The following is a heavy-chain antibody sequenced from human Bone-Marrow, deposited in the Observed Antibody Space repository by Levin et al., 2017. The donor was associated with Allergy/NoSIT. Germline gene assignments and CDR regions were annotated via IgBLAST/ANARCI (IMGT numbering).Heavy chain of an antibody. V-gene: IGHV1-58*02. J-gene: IGHJ4*02. Sequence: VASVKVSCKASGFTFSSQAIHWVRQARGQRPEWMGWIVVGSRNTNYAQKFQDRLTLTRDMSTSTAFLELSSLTSDDTAVYYCAADRLGALDYWGQGALVTVSS. CDR3: AADRLGALDY. CDR1: GFTFSSQA. D-gene: IGHD1-26*01. CDR2: IVVGSRNT.